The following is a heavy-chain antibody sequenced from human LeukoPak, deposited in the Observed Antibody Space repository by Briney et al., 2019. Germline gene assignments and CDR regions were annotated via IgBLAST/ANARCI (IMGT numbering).Heavy chain of an antibody. CDR2: ISYDGSNK. D-gene: IGHD6-13*01. CDR1: GFTFSSSA. J-gene: IGHJ4*02. Sequence: LPGLSLTLSCAASGFTFSSSAMLWVRQAPGKGLEWVAIISYDGSNKYCADSVKGRFTISRDNSRNTLYLQMNSLRAEDTAVYYCARDRSSSWYYFDFDYWGQGTLVTVSS. V-gene: IGHV3-30-3*01. CDR3: ARDRSSSWYYFDFDY.